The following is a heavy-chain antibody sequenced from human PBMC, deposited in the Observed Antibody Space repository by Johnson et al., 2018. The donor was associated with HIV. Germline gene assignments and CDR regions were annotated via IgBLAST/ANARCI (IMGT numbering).Heavy chain of an antibody. CDR3: AKEPAVGYSGSFSGAFDI. CDR2: ISTSGSST. V-gene: IGHV3-11*04. J-gene: IGHJ3*02. D-gene: IGHD1-26*01. Sequence: QVQLVESGGGLVKPGGSLRLTCEASGFIFSDYYMSWIRQAPGKGLEWVSYISTSGSSTFFADSVKGRFTISRDNSKNTLHLQMNSLRAGETAVYYCAKEPAVGYSGSFSGAFDIWGQGPLVTVSS. CDR1: GFIFSDYY.